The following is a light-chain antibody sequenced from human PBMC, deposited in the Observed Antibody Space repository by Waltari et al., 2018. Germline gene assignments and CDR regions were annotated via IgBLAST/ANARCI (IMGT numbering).Light chain of an antibody. Sequence: QSVLTQPPSVSAAPGQKVTISCSGSISNIGNYSVSWYHQLPGSAPKLLIYDNNKRPSGIPDRCSESKSGTSATLGITGLQIGDEADYYCATWDNTLSEVVFGGGTKLTVL. CDR2: DNN. J-gene: IGLJ2*01. CDR1: ISNIGNYS. V-gene: IGLV1-51*01. CDR3: ATWDNTLSEVV.